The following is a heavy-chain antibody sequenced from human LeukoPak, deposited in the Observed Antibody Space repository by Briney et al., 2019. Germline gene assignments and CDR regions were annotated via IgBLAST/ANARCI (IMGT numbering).Heavy chain of an antibody. CDR2: LYYSGST. CDR1: GGSVSSTEFS. J-gene: IGHJ4*02. Sequence: PSETLSLTCTVSGGSVSSTEFSWGWIRQPPGKGLQWVGNLYYSGSTSYHPSLNSRVTMSVDTSKNQFSLKVTSVTAADTAVYYCARLSKGRYFDYIFDYWGQGSLVTVSS. CDR3: ARLSKGRYFDYIFDY. V-gene: IGHV4-39*01. D-gene: IGHD3-9*01.